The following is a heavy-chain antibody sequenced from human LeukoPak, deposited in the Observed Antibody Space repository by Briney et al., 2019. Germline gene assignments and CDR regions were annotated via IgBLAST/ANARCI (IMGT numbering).Heavy chain of an antibody. CDR3: ARDFVDIVGNWFDP. Sequence: ASVKVSCKASGYTFTGYYMHWVRQAPGQGLEWMGWINPNSGGTNYAQKFQGRVTKTRDRSISTAYMELSRLRSDDTAVYYCARDFVDIVGNWFDPWGQGTLVTVSS. CDR1: GYTFTGYY. J-gene: IGHJ5*02. CDR2: INPNSGGT. V-gene: IGHV1-2*02. D-gene: IGHD5-12*01.